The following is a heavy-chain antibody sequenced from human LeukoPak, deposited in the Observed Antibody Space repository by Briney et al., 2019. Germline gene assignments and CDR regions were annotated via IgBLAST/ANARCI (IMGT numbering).Heavy chain of an antibody. CDR1: GFTFSSYG. D-gene: IGHD6-19*01. Sequence: GGSLRLSCAASGFTFSSYGMHWVRQAPGKGLEGVAVISYDGSNKYYADSVKGRFTISRDNSKNTLYLQMNSLRAEDTAVYYCAKAIYSSGWIFYYYYGMDVWGQGTTVTVSS. CDR2: ISYDGSNK. V-gene: IGHV3-30*18. J-gene: IGHJ6*02. CDR3: AKAIYSSGWIFYYYYGMDV.